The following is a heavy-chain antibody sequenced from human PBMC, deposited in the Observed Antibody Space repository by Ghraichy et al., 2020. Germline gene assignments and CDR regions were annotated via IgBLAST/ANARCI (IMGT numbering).Heavy chain of an antibody. D-gene: IGHD3-9*01. CDR1: GYTFTSYG. J-gene: IGHJ4*02. CDR2: ISAYNGNT. Sequence: ASVKVSCKASGYTFTSYGISWVRQAPGQGLEWMGWISAYNGNTNYAQKLQGRVTMTTDTSTSTAYMELRSLRSDDTAVYYCARDLRYFDWLLNPLYFDYWGQGTLVTVSS. V-gene: IGHV1-18*01. CDR3: ARDLRYFDWLLNPLYFDY.